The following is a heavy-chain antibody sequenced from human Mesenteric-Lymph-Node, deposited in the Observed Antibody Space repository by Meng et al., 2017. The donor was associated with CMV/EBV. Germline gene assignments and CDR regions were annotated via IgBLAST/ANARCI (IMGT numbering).Heavy chain of an antibody. D-gene: IGHD3-10*01. V-gene: IGHV4-39*01. CDR3: ARHYMVRGLSYYYYGMDV. Sequence: SETLSLTCTASGGSISSSSYYWGWIRQPPGKGLEWIGSIYYSGSTYYNPSLKSRVTISVDTSKNQFSLKLSSVTAADTAVYYCARHYMVRGLSYYYYGMDVWGQGTTVTVSS. J-gene: IGHJ6*02. CDR2: IYYSGST. CDR1: GGSISSSSYY.